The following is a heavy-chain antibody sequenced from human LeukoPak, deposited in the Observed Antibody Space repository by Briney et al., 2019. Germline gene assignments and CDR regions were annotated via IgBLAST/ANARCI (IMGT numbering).Heavy chain of an antibody. CDR2: ISWDSSTI. Sequence: TGGSLRLSCAASGFTFGPYAMNWVRLAPGKGLRWVAYISWDSSTIHYPDSVRGRFTISRDNAKNSLYLQMNSLRVEDTAVYYCARDADGNTDHWGQGTLVTVSS. CDR3: ARDADGNTDH. V-gene: IGHV3-48*04. J-gene: IGHJ4*02. CDR1: GFTFGPYA.